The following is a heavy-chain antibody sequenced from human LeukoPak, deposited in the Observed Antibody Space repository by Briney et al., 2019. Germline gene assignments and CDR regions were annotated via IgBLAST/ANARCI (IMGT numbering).Heavy chain of an antibody. J-gene: IGHJ5*02. V-gene: IGHV4-39*01. CDR1: GGSISSSSYY. Sequence: SETLSLTCTVSGGSISSSSYYWGWIRQPPGKGLEWIGSIYYSGSTYYNPSLKSRVTISVDTSKNQFSLKLSSVTAADTAVYYCARLLPGRNWFDPWGQGTLVTVSP. CDR3: ARLLPGRNWFDP. CDR2: IYYSGST.